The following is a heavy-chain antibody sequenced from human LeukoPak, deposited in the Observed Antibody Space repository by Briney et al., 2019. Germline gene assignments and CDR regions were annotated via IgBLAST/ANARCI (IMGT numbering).Heavy chain of an antibody. CDR2: IYYSGST. V-gene: IGHV4-59*12. D-gene: IGHD3-16*01. Sequence: PSETLSLTCTVSGGSISIYYWSWIRQPPGKGLEWIGYIYYSGSTSYNPSLKSRVTISVDTSKNQFSLRLTSVTAADTAVYYCARGDYFDGGGRNWFDPWGQGTLVTVSS. CDR1: GGSISIYY. CDR3: ARGDYFDGGGRNWFDP. J-gene: IGHJ5*02.